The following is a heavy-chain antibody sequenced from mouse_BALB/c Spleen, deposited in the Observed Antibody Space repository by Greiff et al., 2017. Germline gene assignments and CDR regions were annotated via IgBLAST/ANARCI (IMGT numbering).Heavy chain of an antibody. Sequence: VKLMESGPGLVAPSQSLSITCTVSGFSLSRYSVHWVRQPPGKGLEWLGMIWGGGSTDYNSALKSRLSISKDNSKSQVFLKMNSLQTDDTAMYYCARNSASGEGFAYWGQGTLVTVSA. J-gene: IGHJ3*01. CDR3: ARNSASGEGFAY. CDR2: IWGGGST. D-gene: IGHD6-1*01. V-gene: IGHV2-6-4*01. CDR1: GFSLSRYS.